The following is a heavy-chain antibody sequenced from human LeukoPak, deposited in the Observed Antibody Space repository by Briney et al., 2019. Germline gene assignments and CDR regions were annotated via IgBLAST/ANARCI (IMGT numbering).Heavy chain of an antibody. CDR1: GYIITTYG. Sequence: ASVKVSCKASGYIITTYGISWMRHAPGQGLECMGWITSYSGNTNYAQKFQGRVTMTTETSTGTAYMEPRSLRSDDTAVYYCARDQRYFDWTRYFDLWGRGTLVTVSS. CDR2: ITSYSGNT. J-gene: IGHJ2*01. D-gene: IGHD3-9*01. V-gene: IGHV1-18*01. CDR3: ARDQRYFDWTRYFDL.